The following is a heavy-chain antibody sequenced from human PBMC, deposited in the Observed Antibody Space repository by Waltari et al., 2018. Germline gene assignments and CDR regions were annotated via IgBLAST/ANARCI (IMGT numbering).Heavy chain of an antibody. V-gene: IGHV4-61*02. CDR3: ARDGYGGS. Sequence: QVQLQESGPGLVKPSQTLSLTCTVPGGPISSGSYHWSWIRQPAGKGLEWIGRIYTSGSTNYNPSLKSRVTISVDTSKNQFSLKLTSVTAADTAVYYCARDGYGGSWGQGTLVTVSS. CDR2: IYTSGST. D-gene: IGHD4-17*01. J-gene: IGHJ5*02. CDR1: GGPISSGSYH.